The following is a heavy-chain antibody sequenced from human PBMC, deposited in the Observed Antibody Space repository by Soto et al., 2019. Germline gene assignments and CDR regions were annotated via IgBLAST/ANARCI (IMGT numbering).Heavy chain of an antibody. V-gene: IGHV3-11*01. CDR1: GFTFSDYY. Sequence: QVQLVESGGGLVKPGGSLRLSCAASGFTFSDYYMSWIRQAPGKGLECVSYISRSGSTIKYADSVKGRFTISRDDAKNSLYLQMNSLRAEDTAVYYCAGGQSSGYYRDYYYGMDVWGQGTTVTVSS. CDR3: AGGQSSGYYRDYYYGMDV. CDR2: ISRSGSTI. D-gene: IGHD6-19*01. J-gene: IGHJ6*02.